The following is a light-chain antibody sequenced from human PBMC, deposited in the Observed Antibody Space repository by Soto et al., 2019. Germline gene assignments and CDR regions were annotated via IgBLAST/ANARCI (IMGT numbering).Light chain of an antibody. Sequence: EIVLTQSPDTLSLSPGERATLSCRASQSVTSTYLAWYQQRPGQSPRLLIFAAYSRAAGVPDRFSGSGSGTDFTLTISRLEPEDFAVYYCQQYGSSPPYTFGQGTRLEIK. CDR2: AAY. CDR3: QQYGSSPPYT. CDR1: QSVTSTY. J-gene: IGKJ5*01. V-gene: IGKV3-20*01.